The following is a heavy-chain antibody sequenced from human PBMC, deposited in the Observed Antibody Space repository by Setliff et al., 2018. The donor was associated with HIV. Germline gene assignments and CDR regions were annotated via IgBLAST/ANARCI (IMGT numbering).Heavy chain of an antibody. CDR3: ARQKGYGGNPFDY. J-gene: IGHJ4*02. CDR2: IYHIGST. V-gene: IGHV4-38-2*01. D-gene: IGHD4-17*01. CDR1: GYSISSGYY. Sequence: SETLSLTCAVSGYSISSGYYWGWIRQPPGKGLEWIGSIYHIGSTYYNPSLKSRVTISVDTFKNQFSLKLSSVTAADTAMYYCARQKGYGGNPFDYWGQGTLVTVSS.